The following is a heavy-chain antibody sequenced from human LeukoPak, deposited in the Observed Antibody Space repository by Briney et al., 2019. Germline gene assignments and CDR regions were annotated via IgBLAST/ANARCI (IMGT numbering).Heavy chain of an antibody. D-gene: IGHD3-10*01. J-gene: IGHJ3*02. Sequence: SHTLSLNSPVTRGSISSHYWNWLRPPPGKGLEWIGYIYYSGSTNYNPSLKSRVTISVGTSKNQFSLKLSSVTAADTAVYYCAREDYYGAFDIWGRGTMVTVSS. CDR3: AREDYYGAFDI. CDR2: IYYSGST. V-gene: IGHV4-59*11. CDR1: RGSISSHY.